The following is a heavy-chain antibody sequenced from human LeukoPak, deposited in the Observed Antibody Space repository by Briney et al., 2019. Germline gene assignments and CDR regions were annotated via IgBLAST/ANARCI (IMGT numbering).Heavy chain of an antibody. CDR2: IYYSGST. V-gene: IGHV4-39*07. J-gene: IGHJ5*02. CDR1: GGSISSSSYY. D-gene: IGHD3-22*01. CDR3: ASIGDPYDSSGAP. Sequence: SETLSLTCTVSGGSISSSSYYWGWIRQPPGKGLEWIGSIYYSGSTYYNPSLKSRVTISVDTSKNQFSLKLSSVTAADTAVYYCASIGDPYDSSGAPWGQGTLVTVSS.